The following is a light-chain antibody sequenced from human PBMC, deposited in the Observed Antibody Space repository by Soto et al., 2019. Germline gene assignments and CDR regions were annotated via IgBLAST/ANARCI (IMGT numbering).Light chain of an antibody. CDR2: DTS. V-gene: IGLV7-46*01. CDR3: VLSCSGAYYV. J-gene: IGLJ1*01. Sequence: QAVVTQDPSLTLSPGGPVTLTSGSSTGAVTSGHYPYWFQQKPGQAPRTLIYDTSNKHSWTPARSSGSLLGGKAALTLSGAQPEDEAEYYCVLSCSGAYYVFGTGTKVTVL. CDR1: TGAVTSGHY.